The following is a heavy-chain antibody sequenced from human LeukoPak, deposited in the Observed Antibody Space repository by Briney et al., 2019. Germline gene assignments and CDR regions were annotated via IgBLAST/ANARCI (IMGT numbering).Heavy chain of an antibody. CDR3: ARARGYSYGYLDY. V-gene: IGHV4-34*01. CDR1: GGSFSGYY. Sequence: PSETLSLTCAVYGGSFSGYYWSWIRQPPGKGLAWIGEINHSGSTNYNPSLKSRVTISVDTSKNRFSLKLSSVTAADTAMYYCARARGYSYGYLDYWGQGTLVTVSS. CDR2: INHSGST. D-gene: IGHD5-18*01. J-gene: IGHJ4*02.